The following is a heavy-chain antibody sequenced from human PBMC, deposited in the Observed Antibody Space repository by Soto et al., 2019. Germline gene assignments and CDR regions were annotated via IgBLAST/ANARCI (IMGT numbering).Heavy chain of an antibody. CDR3: ARGRAAAPPGGDAFDI. Sequence: ASVKVSCKASGYTFTDYYMHWVRRAPGQGLEWMGWINPNSGGTNYAQKFQGWVTMTRDTSISTAYMELSRLRSDDTAVYYCARGRAAAPPGGDAFDIWGQGTMVT. D-gene: IGHD6-13*01. CDR1: GYTFTDYY. CDR2: INPNSGGT. V-gene: IGHV1-2*04. J-gene: IGHJ3*02.